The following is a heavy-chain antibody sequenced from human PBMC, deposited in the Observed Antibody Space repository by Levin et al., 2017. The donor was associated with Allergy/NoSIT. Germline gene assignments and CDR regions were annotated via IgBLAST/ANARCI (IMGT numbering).Heavy chain of an antibody. Sequence: PGGSLRLSCAASGFTFSSYGMHWVRQAPGKGLEWVAVISYDGSSKYYADSVKGRFTISSDNSKNTLYLQMNSLRPEDTAVYYCAKDRIAAAVMGASVYWGQGTLVTVSS. J-gene: IGHJ4*02. D-gene: IGHD6-13*01. CDR3: AKDRIAAAVMGASVY. V-gene: IGHV3-30*18. CDR1: GFTFSSYG. CDR2: ISYDGSSK.